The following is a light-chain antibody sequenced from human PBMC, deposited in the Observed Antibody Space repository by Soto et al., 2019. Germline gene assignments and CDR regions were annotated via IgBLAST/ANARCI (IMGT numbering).Light chain of an antibody. CDR1: QSISSH. CDR3: QQTYLTPWT. J-gene: IGKJ1*01. CDR2: GAS. Sequence: DIQMTQSPSSLSASVGDRVTISCRASQSISSHLNWYQQKPGKVPKLLIYGASSLHSGVPSRFSGSGSGTDFTLTISRLQPEDFATYYCQQTYLTPWTFGQGAKVEIK. V-gene: IGKV1-39*01.